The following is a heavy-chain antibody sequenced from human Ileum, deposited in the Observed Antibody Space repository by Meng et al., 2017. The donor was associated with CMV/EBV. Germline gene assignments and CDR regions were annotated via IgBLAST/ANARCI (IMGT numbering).Heavy chain of an antibody. CDR2: IHPTGTT. Sequence: QWQRQDPGPSLLQLSETLYLTCTVTGGSLTSYYWTWIRQPAGKGLEWIGRIHPTGTTDDNPSLRSRVSMSLDKSKNQFSLKLTSVTAADTAVYYCARAAARGVPVDLWGQGTLVTVSS. D-gene: IGHD3-10*01. CDR3: ARAAARGVPVDL. CDR1: GGSLTSYY. J-gene: IGHJ5*02. V-gene: IGHV4-4*07.